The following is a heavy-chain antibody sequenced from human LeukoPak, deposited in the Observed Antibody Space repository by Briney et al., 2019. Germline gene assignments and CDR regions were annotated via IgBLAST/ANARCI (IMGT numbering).Heavy chain of an antibody. CDR1: GGSISSGDYY. V-gene: IGHV4-30-4*01. D-gene: IGHD2-2*02. J-gene: IGHJ6*02. Sequence: PSETLSFTCTVSGGSISSGDYYWSWIRQPPGKGLEWIGYIYYSGSTYYNPSLKSRVTISVDTSKNQFSLKLSSVTAADTDVYYCARDPRYCSSTSCYSGMDVWGQGTTVTVSS. CDR3: ARDPRYCSSTSCYSGMDV. CDR2: IYYSGST.